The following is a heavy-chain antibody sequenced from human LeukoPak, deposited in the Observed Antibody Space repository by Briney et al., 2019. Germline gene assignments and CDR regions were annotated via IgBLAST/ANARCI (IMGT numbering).Heavy chain of an antibody. CDR3: ARDHPVEMATKGDY. J-gene: IGHJ4*02. V-gene: IGHV4-4*02. CDR2: IYHSGST. CDR1: GGSISSSNW. D-gene: IGHD5-24*01. Sequence: SGTLSLTCAVSGGSISSSNWWSWVGQPPGKGLEWIGEIYHSGSTNYNPSLKSRVTISVDTSKNQFSLKLSSVTAADTAVYYCARDHPVEMATKGDYWGQGTLVTVSS.